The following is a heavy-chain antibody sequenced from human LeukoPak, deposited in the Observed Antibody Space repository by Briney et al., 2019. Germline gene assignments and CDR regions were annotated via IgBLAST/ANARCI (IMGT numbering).Heavy chain of an antibody. D-gene: IGHD3-9*01. CDR1: GYSISSGYH. CDR2: IYRSGIT. Sequence: SETLSLTCAVSGYSISSGYHWGWIRQPPGKGLEWIGSIYRSGITYYNPSLKSRVTISVDTSKNQFSLKLSSVTAADTAVYYCARVDWATDYWGQGTLVTVSS. CDR3: ARVDWATDY. V-gene: IGHV4-38-2*01. J-gene: IGHJ4*02.